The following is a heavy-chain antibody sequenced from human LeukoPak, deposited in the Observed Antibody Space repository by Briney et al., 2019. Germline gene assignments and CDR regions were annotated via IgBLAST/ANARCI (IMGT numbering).Heavy chain of an antibody. CDR3: AREDQDGIIAVAGIGPLDY. D-gene: IGHD6-19*01. CDR1: GFTFSSYA. Sequence: GGSLRLSCAASGFTFSSYAMHWVRQAPGKGLEWVAVISYDGSNKYYADSVKGRFTISRDNSKNTLYLQMNSLRAEDTAVYYCAREDQDGIIAVAGIGPLDYWGQGTLVTVSS. V-gene: IGHV3-30*04. J-gene: IGHJ4*02. CDR2: ISYDGSNK.